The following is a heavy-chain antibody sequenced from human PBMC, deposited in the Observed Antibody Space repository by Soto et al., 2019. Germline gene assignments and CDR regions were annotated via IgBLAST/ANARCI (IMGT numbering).Heavy chain of an antibody. V-gene: IGHV6-1*01. CDR1: GDSVSSNSAA. CDR3: PTDRVEALSDFWSGYPANDAFDI. Sequence: SQTLSLTCAISGDSVSSNSAAWNWIRQSPSRGLEWLGRTYYRSKWYNDYAVSVKSRITINPDTSKNQFSLQLNSVTPEDTAVYYCPTDRVEALSDFWSGYPANDAFDIWGQGTMVTVSS. D-gene: IGHD3-3*01. J-gene: IGHJ3*02. CDR2: TYYRSKWYN.